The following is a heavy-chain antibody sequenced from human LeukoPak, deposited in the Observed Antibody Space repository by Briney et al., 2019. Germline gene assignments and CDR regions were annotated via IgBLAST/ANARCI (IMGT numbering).Heavy chain of an antibody. CDR2: IRPSGGST. J-gene: IGHJ6*03. V-gene: IGHV1-46*01. Sequence: ASVKVSCKASGYTFTSYYMHWVRQAPGQGLEWMGIIRPSGGSTTYAQKFQGRVTMTRDTSTSTVYMELSSLRSEDTAVYYCARDQVYYDFWSNPRNYYNMDVWGKGTTVTVSS. CDR3: ARDQVYYDFWSNPRNYYNMDV. CDR1: GYTFTSYY. D-gene: IGHD3-3*01.